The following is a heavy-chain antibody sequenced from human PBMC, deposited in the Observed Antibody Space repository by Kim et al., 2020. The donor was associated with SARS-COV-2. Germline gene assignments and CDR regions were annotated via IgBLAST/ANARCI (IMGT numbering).Heavy chain of an antibody. CDR1: GFTFNNFW. CDR2: INQDGSAK. Sequence: GGSLRLSCAASGFTFNNFWMSWVRQAPGEGLECVANINQDGSAKFYVGSVRGRFTVSRDNAENSLYLQMSGLRAEDTAVYYCARDFRGSKDAFDIWGQGTMVTVSS. V-gene: IGHV3-7*03. J-gene: IGHJ3*02. CDR3: ARDFRGSKDAFDI. D-gene: IGHD3-16*01.